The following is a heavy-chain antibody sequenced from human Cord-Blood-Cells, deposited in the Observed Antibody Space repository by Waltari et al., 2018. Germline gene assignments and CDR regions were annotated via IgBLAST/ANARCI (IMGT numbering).Heavy chain of an antibody. D-gene: IGHD3-3*01. CDR3: ARAISRDDFWSGYYDY. V-gene: IGHV4-59*01. CDR1: GGSISSYY. CDR2: IYYSGST. J-gene: IGHJ4*02. Sequence: QVQLQESGPGLVKPSETLSLTCTVPGGSISSYYWSWIRQPPGKGLEWIGYIYYSGSTNYNPSLKSRVTISVDTSKNQFSLKLSSVTAADTAVYYCARAISRDDFWSGYYDYWGQGTLVTVSS.